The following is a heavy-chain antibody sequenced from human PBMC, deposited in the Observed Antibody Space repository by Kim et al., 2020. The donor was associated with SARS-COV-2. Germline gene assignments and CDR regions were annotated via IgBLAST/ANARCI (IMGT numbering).Heavy chain of an antibody. CDR3: AKDGSPYGDYFDS. CDR2: ISLSGSST. J-gene: IGHJ4*02. D-gene: IGHD2-8*01. V-gene: IGHV3-23*01. CDR1: GFTFSNYA. Sequence: GGSLRLSCTASGFTFSNYAMSWVRQAPGKGLEWVSTISLSGSSTYYADSVKGRFTISRDNSKNMLYLQMHNLGAEDTAVYYCAKDGSPYGDYFDSWGQGTLVTVSS.